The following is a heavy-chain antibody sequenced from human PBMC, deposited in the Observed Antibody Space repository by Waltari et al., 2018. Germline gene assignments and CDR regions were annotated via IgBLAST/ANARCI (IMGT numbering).Heavy chain of an antibody. CDR2: IDPEDGET. Sequence: EVPLVQSGAEVKKPGATVKIPCKASGYTFIDYVMHWVQQAPGKGLEWVGRIDPEDGETVYAEKFQGRVTITADTSTDTSYLELSSLRSDDTAVYYCAPLPGGSGQTFDYWGQGTLLTVSS. V-gene: IGHV1-69-2*01. CDR3: APLPGGSGQTFDY. D-gene: IGHD3-10*01. J-gene: IGHJ4*02. CDR1: GYTFIDYV.